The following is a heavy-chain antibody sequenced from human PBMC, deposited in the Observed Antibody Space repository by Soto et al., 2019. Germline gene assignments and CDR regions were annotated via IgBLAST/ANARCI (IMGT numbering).Heavy chain of an antibody. D-gene: IGHD3-22*01. CDR2: ISFDGSRA. Sequence: GGSLRLSCAASGFTFSNYGMHWVRQAPGKGLEWVAVISFDGSRAYYADSVKGRYTISRDNSQNTLFLQMNSLRAEDTAVYYCAKEDIEHYDTSGYFDYWGQGTLVTVSS. V-gene: IGHV3-30*18. J-gene: IGHJ4*02. CDR1: GFTFSNYG. CDR3: AKEDIEHYDTSGYFDY.